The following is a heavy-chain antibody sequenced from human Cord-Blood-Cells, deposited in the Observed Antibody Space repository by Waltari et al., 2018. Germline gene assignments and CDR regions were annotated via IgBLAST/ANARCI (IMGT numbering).Heavy chain of an antibody. D-gene: IGHD3-16*02. CDR2: IYHSGST. CDR1: GYSIRRGYY. CDR3: AREYIWGSYRIDY. Sequence: QVQLQESGPGLVKPSETLSLTCAVSGYSIRRGYYWGWIRQPPGKGLEWIGSIYHSGSTYYTPSRKSRVTISVDTSKNQFSPKLSSVTAADTAVYYCAREYIWGSYRIDYWGQGTLVTVSS. J-gene: IGHJ4*02. V-gene: IGHV4-38-2*02.